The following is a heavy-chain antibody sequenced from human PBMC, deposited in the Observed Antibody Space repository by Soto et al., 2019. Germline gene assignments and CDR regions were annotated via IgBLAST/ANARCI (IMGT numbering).Heavy chain of an antibody. J-gene: IGHJ4*02. V-gene: IGHV4-59*06. CDR2: IYYSGNT. CDR1: GGSISNYY. D-gene: IGHD6-6*01. Sequence: SETLSLTCTVSGGSISNYYWSWIRQPPGKGLEWIGYIYYSGNTYYSPSLKSRVTISADPSKNQFSLRLSSVTAADTAVYYCARLNAALDYWGQGTLVTVSS. CDR3: ARLNAALDY.